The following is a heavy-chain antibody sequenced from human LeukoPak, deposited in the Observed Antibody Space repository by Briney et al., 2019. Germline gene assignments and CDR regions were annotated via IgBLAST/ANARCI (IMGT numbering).Heavy chain of an antibody. CDR1: GYTFTSYD. CDR3: ARASSEYCSSTSCYTFDI. V-gene: IGHV1-8*03. CDR2: MNPNSGNT. J-gene: IGHJ3*02. Sequence: ASVKVSCKASGYTFTSYDINWVRQATGQGLEWMGWMNPNSGNTGYAQKFQGRVTITRNTSISTAYMELSSLRSEDTAVYYCARASSEYCSSTSCYTFDIWGQGTMVTVSS. D-gene: IGHD2-2*02.